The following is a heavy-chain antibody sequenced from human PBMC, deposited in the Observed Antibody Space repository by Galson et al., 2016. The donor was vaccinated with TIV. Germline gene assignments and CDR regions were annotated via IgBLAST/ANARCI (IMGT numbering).Heavy chain of an antibody. CDR1: GFTFSIFA. J-gene: IGHJ6*02. D-gene: IGHD3-22*01. CDR2: ISAGGGST. V-gene: IGHV3-23*01. Sequence: SLRLSCAASGFTFSIFAMTWVRQAPGKGLEWVSAISAGGGSTYYAGSVQGRFTISRDNSKNTQYLQMDSLRAEDTAIYYCAKVPGSGFSYYYGLDVWGQGTTVTVSS. CDR3: AKVPGSGFSYYYGLDV.